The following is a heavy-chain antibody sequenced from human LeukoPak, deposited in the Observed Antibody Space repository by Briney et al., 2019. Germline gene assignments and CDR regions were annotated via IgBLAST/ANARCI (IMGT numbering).Heavy chain of an antibody. CDR3: ASSGRFGELSTYYYYMDV. CDR2: ISGSGGST. V-gene: IGHV3-23*01. CDR1: GFTFSTYG. J-gene: IGHJ6*03. D-gene: IGHD3-10*01. Sequence: GRSLRLSCAASGFTFSTYGMSWVRQAPGKGLEWVSGISGSGGSTYYADSVKGRFTISRDNSKNTLYLQMNSLRAEDTAVYYCASSGRFGELSTYYYYMDVWGKGTTVTISS.